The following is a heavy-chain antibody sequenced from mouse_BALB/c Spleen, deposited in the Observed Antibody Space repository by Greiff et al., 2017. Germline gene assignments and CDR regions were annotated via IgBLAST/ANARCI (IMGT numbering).Heavy chain of an antibody. J-gene: IGHJ3*01. CDR3: ARGIYDGYQAWFAY. V-gene: IGHV1-7*01. D-gene: IGHD2-3*01. CDR2: INPSTGYT. CDR1: GYTFTSYW. Sequence: VKLQESGPELVKPGASVKMSCKASGYTFTSYWMHWVKQRPGQGLEWIGYINPSTGYTEYNQKFKDKATLTADKSSSIAYMQLSSLTSEDSAVYYCARGIYDGYQAWFAYWGQGTLVTVSA.